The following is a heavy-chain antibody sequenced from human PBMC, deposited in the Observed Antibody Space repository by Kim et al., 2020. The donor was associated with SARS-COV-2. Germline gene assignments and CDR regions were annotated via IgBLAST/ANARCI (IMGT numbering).Heavy chain of an antibody. V-gene: IGHV4-31*03. CDR2: IYYSGST. D-gene: IGHD4-17*01. CDR1: GGSISSGGYY. Sequence: SETLSLTCTVSGGSISSGGYYWSWIRQHPGKGLEWIGYIYYSGSTYYNPSLKSRVTISVDTSKNQFSLKLSSVTAADTAVYYCARGAYGDPYYDAFDIWGQGTMVTVSS. J-gene: IGHJ3*02. CDR3: ARGAYGDPYYDAFDI.